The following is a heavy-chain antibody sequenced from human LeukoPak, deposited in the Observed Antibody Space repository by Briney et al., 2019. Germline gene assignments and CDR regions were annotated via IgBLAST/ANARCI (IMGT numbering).Heavy chain of an antibody. V-gene: IGHV3-23*01. D-gene: IGHD5-12*01. J-gene: IGHJ4*02. Sequence: GGSLTLSCSGSGFPFSIFGVKWVRQAQGEGREWVSGISPGGGPTYYADTVKGRFTISRDDSKNTLYLQMNNLRAEDTAVYYCANDGAWLRFDDWGQGILVTVSS. CDR2: ISPGGGPT. CDR1: GFPFSIFG. CDR3: ANDGAWLRFDD.